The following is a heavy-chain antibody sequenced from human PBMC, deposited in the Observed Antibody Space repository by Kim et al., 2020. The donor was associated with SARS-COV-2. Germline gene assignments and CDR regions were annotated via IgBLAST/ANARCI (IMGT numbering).Heavy chain of an antibody. J-gene: IGHJ4*02. CDR2: ISAYNGNT. Sequence: ASVKVSCKASGYTFTSYGISWVRQAPGQGLEWMGWISAYNGNTNYAQKLQGRVTMTTDTSTSTAYMELRSLRSDDTAVYYCARDDGPIVGATDFCDYWGQGTLVTVSS. CDR3: ARDDGPIVGATDFCDY. D-gene: IGHD1-26*01. CDR1: GYTFTSYG. V-gene: IGHV1-18*01.